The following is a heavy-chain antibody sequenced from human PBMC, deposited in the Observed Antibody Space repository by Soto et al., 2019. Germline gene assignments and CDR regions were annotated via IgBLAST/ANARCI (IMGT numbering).Heavy chain of an antibody. CDR3: AREVRTMVRDAMDV. V-gene: IGHV3-21*01. Sequence: GGSLRLSCAASGFTFSSYSMNWVRQAPGKGLEWVSSISSSSSYIYYADSVKGRFTISRDNAKNSLYLQMNSLRAEDTAVYYCAREVRTMVRDAMDVWGKGTTVTVSS. J-gene: IGHJ6*04. CDR1: GFTFSSYS. CDR2: ISSSSSYI. D-gene: IGHD3-10*01.